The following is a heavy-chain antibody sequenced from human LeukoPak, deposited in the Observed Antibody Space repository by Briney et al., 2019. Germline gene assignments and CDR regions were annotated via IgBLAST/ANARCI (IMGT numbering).Heavy chain of an antibody. D-gene: IGHD3-22*01. CDR1: GFTFDDYA. CDR3: AKDPGYYFDSSAYFDY. J-gene: IGHJ4*02. V-gene: IGHV3-9*01. CDR2: ISWNSGSI. Sequence: GGSLRLSCAASGFTFDDYAMNWVRQAPGKGLEWVSGISWNSGSIGYADSVKGRFTISRDNAKNSLYLQMNSLRAEDTALYYCAKDPGYYFDSSAYFDYWGQGTLVTVSS.